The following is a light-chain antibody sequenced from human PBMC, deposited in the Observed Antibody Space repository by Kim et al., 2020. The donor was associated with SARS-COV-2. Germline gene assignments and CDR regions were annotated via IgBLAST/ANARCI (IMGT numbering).Light chain of an antibody. J-gene: IGKJ4*01. CDR1: QSVSSF. V-gene: IGKV3-11*01. CDR2: DAS. Sequence: PGERATLSCRACQSVSSFLAWYQQKPGQAPRLLIYDASNRATGIPARFSGSGSGTDFTLTISSLEPEDFAVYYCQQRSNWPPGLTFGGGTKVDIK. CDR3: QQRSNWPPGLT.